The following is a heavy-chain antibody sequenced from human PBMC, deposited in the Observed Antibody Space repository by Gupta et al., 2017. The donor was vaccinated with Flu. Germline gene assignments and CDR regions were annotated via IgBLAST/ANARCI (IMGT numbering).Heavy chain of an antibody. V-gene: IGHV4-34*01. CDR1: GGYF. J-gene: IGHJ4*02. D-gene: IGHD6-6*01. CDR2: INHSAGT. Sequence: GGYFWSWIRQPPGKGLEWIGEINHSAGTNYNPSLKSRVTISVDTSKNQFSLKLNSVTAADTAVYYCARGSRIAARQVSLKYYFDYWGQGTLGTVSS. CDR3: ARGSRIAARQVSLKYYFDY.